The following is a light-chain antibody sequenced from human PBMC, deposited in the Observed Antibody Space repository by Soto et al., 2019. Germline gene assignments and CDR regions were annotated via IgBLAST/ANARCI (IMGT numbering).Light chain of an antibody. CDR1: QSLLHSNGYNY. Sequence: DIVMTQSPLSLPVTPGEPASTSCRSSQSLLHSNGYNYLDWYLQKPGQSPQLLIYLGSNRASGVPDMFSGSGSGTDFTLSIRTVAAGDVGVYYCMQALQAPITFGQGTRLGIK. CDR3: MQALQAPIT. J-gene: IGKJ5*01. CDR2: LGS. V-gene: IGKV2-28*01.